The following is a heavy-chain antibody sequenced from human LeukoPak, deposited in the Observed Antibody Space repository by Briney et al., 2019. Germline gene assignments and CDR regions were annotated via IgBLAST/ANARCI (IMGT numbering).Heavy chain of an antibody. CDR3: AKGPSITMVRGGQWYYYMDV. D-gene: IGHD3-10*01. V-gene: IGHV1-46*01. J-gene: IGHJ6*03. Sequence: ASVKVSCKASGYTFTSYYIHWVRQAPGQGLEWMGLINPSGGSTNYAQKFQGRVTMTRDTSTSTVYMELSSLRSEDTAVYYCAKGPSITMVRGGQWYYYMDVWGKGTTVTISS. CDR2: INPSGGST. CDR1: GYTFTSYY.